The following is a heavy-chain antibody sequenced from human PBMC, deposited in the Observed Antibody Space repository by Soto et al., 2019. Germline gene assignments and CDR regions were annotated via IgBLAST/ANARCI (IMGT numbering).Heavy chain of an antibody. Sequence: GGSLRLSCAASGFTFSSYAMSWVRQAPGKGLEWVSAISGSGGSTYYADPVKGRFTISRDNSKNTLYLQMNSLRAEDTAVYYCAKVGGHYDILTGYSFYYYYGMDVWGQGTTVTVSS. CDR1: GFTFSSYA. CDR3: AKVGGHYDILTGYSFYYYYGMDV. CDR2: ISGSGGST. J-gene: IGHJ6*02. V-gene: IGHV3-23*01. D-gene: IGHD3-9*01.